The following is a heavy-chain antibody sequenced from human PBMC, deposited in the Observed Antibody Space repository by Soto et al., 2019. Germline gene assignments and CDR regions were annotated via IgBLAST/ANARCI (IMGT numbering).Heavy chain of an antibody. D-gene: IGHD2-2*01. V-gene: IGHV1-18*01. CDR2: ISAYNGKT. CDR1: GYTFTSYG. CDR3: ARDQYCSSTSCYSDVPWYGNYYYYYYMDV. J-gene: IGHJ6*03. Sequence: ASVKVTCKASGYTFTSYGISWVRQAPGQGLEWMGWISAYNGKTNYAQKLQGRVTMTTDTSTSTAYMELRSLRSDDTAVYYCARDQYCSSTSCYSDVPWYGNYYYYYYMDVWGKGTTVTVSS.